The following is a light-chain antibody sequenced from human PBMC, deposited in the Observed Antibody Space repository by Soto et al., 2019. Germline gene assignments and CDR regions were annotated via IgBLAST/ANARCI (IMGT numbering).Light chain of an antibody. Sequence: DIQMTQSPSTLSASVGDRVNITCRASQSISSWLAWYQQKPGKAPKLLIYQASNLESGVPSRFSGRGSGTEFTLTINNLQPEDFAIYYCQQYNTYLRTFGQGTKVEVK. V-gene: IGKV1-5*03. CDR3: QQYNTYLRT. CDR2: QAS. J-gene: IGKJ1*01. CDR1: QSISSW.